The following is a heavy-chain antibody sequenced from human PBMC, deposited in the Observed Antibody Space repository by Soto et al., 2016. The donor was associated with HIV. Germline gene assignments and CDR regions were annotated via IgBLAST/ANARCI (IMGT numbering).Heavy chain of an antibody. Sequence: EVQLVESGGGLVQPGRSLRLSCAASGFTFDDYAMHWVRQAPGKGLEWVSGISWNSGSIGYADSVKGRFTISRDNAKNSLYLQMNSLRAEDMALYYCAKDINPHLYSSGWYDYWGRGNPGHRLL. J-gene: IGHJ4*02. V-gene: IGHV3-9*03. CDR3: AKDINPHLYSSGWYDY. CDR2: ISWNSGSI. CDR1: GFTFDDYA. D-gene: IGHD6-19*01.